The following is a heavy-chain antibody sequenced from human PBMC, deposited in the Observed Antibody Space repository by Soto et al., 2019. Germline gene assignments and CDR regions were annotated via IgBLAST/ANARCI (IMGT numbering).Heavy chain of an antibody. CDR1: GYTFTSYA. CDR2: INAGNGNT. Sequence: ASVKVSCKASGYTFTSYAMHWVRQAPGQRLEWMGWINAGNGNTKYSQKFQGRVTINRDTSASTAYMELSSLRFEDTAVYYCARDADSSGWYVDWFDPWGQGTLVTVSS. CDR3: ARDADSSGWYVDWFDP. J-gene: IGHJ5*02. D-gene: IGHD6-19*01. V-gene: IGHV1-3*01.